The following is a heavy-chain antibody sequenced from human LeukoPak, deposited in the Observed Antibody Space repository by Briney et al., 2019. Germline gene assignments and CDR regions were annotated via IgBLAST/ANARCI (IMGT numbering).Heavy chain of an antibody. CDR3: AKTRGGYHFDY. CDR2: ISGSGGST. Sequence: PGGSLRLSCAASGFTFSSYAMNWVRQVPGKGLEWVSAISGSGGSTYYADSVKGRFTISRDNSKNTLYLQMDSLRAEDTAVYYCAKTRGGYHFDYWGQGTLVTVSS. CDR1: GFTFSSYA. J-gene: IGHJ4*02. V-gene: IGHV3-23*01. D-gene: IGHD5-12*01.